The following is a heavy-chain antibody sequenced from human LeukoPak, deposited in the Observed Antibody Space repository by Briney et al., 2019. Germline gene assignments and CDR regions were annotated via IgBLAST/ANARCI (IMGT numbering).Heavy chain of an antibody. D-gene: IGHD5-18*01. V-gene: IGHV4-39*07. J-gene: IGHJ5*02. Sequence: SETLSLTCTVSGGSISSSSYYWGWIRQPPGKGLEWIGSIYYSGSTYYNPSLKSRVTISVDTSKNQFSLKLSSVTAADTAVYYCARGLRAMVIWFDPWGQGTLVTVSS. CDR2: IYYSGST. CDR1: GGSISSSSYY. CDR3: ARGLRAMVIWFDP.